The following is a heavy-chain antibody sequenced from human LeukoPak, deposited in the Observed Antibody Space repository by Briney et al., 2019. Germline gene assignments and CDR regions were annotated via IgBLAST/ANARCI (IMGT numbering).Heavy chain of an antibody. CDR2: ISGSGGST. V-gene: IGHV3-23*01. J-gene: IGHJ4*02. Sequence: PGGSLRLSCAASGFTLSSYAMRWLRQAPGKGPEWVSAISGSGGSTYYADSVKGRFTNSRDKSKNTLYLQMNSLRAEDTAVYYCAKEVPAANSYGINYFDYWGQGTLVTVSS. D-gene: IGHD2-2*01. CDR3: AKEVPAANSYGINYFDY. CDR1: GFTLSSYA.